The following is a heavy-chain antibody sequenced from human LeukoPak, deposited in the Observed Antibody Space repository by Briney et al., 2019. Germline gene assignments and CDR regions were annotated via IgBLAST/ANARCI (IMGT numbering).Heavy chain of an antibody. V-gene: IGHV3-21*01. CDR1: GFTFSSYW. CDR3: ARVGVLRYFDSPPRNY. D-gene: IGHD3-9*01. Sequence: GGPLRLSCAASGFTFSSYWMSWVRQAPGKGLEWVSSISSSSSYIYYADSVKGRFTISRDNAKNSLYLQMNSLRAEDTAVYYCARVGVLRYFDSPPRNYWGQGTLVTVSS. J-gene: IGHJ4*02. CDR2: ISSSSSYI.